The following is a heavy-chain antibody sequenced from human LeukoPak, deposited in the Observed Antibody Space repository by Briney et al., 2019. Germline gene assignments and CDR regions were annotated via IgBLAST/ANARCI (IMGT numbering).Heavy chain of an antibody. V-gene: IGHV3-23*01. CDR3: AKETYGSGSSWFDP. J-gene: IGHJ5*02. D-gene: IGHD3-10*01. CDR2: ISGSGSHT. Sequence: GGSLRLSCAASGITFTNSAVSWVRQAPGKGLEWVSAISGSGSHTYYADAVKGRVTISRDNSKNTLYLQMNSLRAEDTAVYYCAKETYGSGSSWFDPWGQGTLVTVSS. CDR1: GITFTNSA.